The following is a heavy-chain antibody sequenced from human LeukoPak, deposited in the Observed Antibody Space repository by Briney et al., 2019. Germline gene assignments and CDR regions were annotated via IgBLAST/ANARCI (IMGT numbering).Heavy chain of an antibody. CDR1: GSISSYY. V-gene: IGHV4-4*07. CDR2: IYTSGST. CDR3: ARDLPGIAVAGPHPHNWFDP. Sequence: PSETLSLTCTVSGSISSYYWSWIRQPPGKGLEWIGRIYTSGSTNYNPSLKSRVTMSVDTSKNQFSLKLSSVTAADTAVYYCARDLPGIAVAGPHPHNWFDPWGQGTLVTVSS. D-gene: IGHD6-19*01. J-gene: IGHJ5*02.